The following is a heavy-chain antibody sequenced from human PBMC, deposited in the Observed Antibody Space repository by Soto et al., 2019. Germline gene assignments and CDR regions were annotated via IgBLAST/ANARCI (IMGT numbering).Heavy chain of an antibody. CDR2: IYYSGST. D-gene: IGHD3-16*02. Sequence: SETLSLTCTVSGGSISSGDYYWSWIRQPPGKGLEWIGYIYYSGSTYYNPSLKSRVTISVDTSKNQFSLKLSSVTAADTAVYYCARDRGLSSSRHGMDVWGQGTTVTGS. CDR3: ARDRGLSSSRHGMDV. CDR1: GGSISSGDYY. V-gene: IGHV4-30-4*01. J-gene: IGHJ6*02.